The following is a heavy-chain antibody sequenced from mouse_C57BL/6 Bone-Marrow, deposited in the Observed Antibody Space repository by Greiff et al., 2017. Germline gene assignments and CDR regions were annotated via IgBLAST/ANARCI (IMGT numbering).Heavy chain of an antibody. D-gene: IGHD1-1*01. V-gene: IGHV5-9-1*02. Sequence: EVMLVESGEGLVKPGGSLKLSCAASGFTFSSYAMSWVRQTPEKRLEWVAYISSGGDYIYYADTVKGRFTISRDNARNTLYLQMSSLKSEDTAMYYCTREEEYSGSIYYWYFDVWGTGTTVTVSS. CDR3: TREEEYSGSIYYWYFDV. J-gene: IGHJ1*03. CDR1: GFTFSSYA. CDR2: ISSGGDYI.